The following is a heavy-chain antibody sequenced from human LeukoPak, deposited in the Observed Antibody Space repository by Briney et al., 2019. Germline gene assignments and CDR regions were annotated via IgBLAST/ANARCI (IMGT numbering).Heavy chain of an antibody. V-gene: IGHV3-21*01. CDR2: ISSSSNYI. CDR1: GFTFSSYS. D-gene: IGHD2-2*01. CDR3: ATLYCSSTSCPDY. Sequence: GGSLRLSCAASGFTFSSYSMNWVRQAPGKGLEWVSSISSSSNYIYYADSVKGRFTISRDNAKNSLYLQMNSLRAEDTAVYYCATLYCSSTSCPDYWGQGTLVTVSS. J-gene: IGHJ4*02.